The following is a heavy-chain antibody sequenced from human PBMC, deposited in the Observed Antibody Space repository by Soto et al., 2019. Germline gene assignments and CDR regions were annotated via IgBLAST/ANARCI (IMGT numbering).Heavy chain of an antibody. V-gene: IGHV1-69*13. D-gene: IGHD3-22*01. CDR1: GGTFSSYA. CDR2: IIPIFGTA. CDR3: AGHDYYDSSGYFPFDY. Sequence: ASVKVSCKASGGTFSSYAISWVRQAPGQGLEWMGGIIPIFGTANYAQKFQGRVTITADESTSAAYMELSSLRSEDTAVYYCAGHDYYDSSGYFPFDYWGQGTLVTVSS. J-gene: IGHJ4*02.